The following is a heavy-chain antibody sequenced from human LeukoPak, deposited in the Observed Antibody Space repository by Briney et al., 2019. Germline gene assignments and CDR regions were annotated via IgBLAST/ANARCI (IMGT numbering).Heavy chain of an antibody. CDR1: GGSISSGGYY. D-gene: IGHD5-12*01. CDR2: IYYSGST. J-gene: IGHJ5*02. V-gene: IGHV4-31*03. CDR3: ARSGYSGYDHAHNWFDP. Sequence: PSETLSLTCTVSGGSISSGGYYWSWIRQHPGKGLEWIGYIYYSGSTYYNPSLKSRVTISVDTSKNQFSLKLSSVTAADTAVYYCARSGYSGYDHAHNWFDPWGQGTLVTVSS.